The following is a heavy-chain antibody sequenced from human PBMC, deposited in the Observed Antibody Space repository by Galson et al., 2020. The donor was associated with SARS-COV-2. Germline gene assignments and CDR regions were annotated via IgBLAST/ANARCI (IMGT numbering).Heavy chain of an antibody. J-gene: IGHJ4*02. CDR1: GFTFSSYA. CDR3: ARDPFPAKAAAGTVAS. V-gene: IGHV3-30-3*01. CDR2: ISYDGSNK. D-gene: IGHD6-13*01. Sequence: GGSLRLSCAASGFTFSSYAMHWVRQAPGKGLEWVAVISYDGSNKYYADSVKGRFTISRDNSKNTLYLQMNSLRAEDTAVYYCARDPFPAKAAAGTVASWGQGTLVTVSS.